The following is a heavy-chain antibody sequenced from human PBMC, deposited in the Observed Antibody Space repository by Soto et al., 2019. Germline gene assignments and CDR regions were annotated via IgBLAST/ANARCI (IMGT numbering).Heavy chain of an antibody. J-gene: IGHJ4*02. CDR2: ISAHDGST. CDR1: GFTFSDYA. D-gene: IGHD3-22*01. V-gene: IGHV3-23*01. CDR3: AKTKYYYDSSGPLDY. Sequence: PGGSLRLSCAASGFTFSDYAMNWVRQPPGKGLEWVSTISAHDGSTYYIDSVKGRFTISRDNSKNTLSLQMNSLRAEDTAVYYCAKTKYYYDSSGPLDYWGQGTLVTVSS.